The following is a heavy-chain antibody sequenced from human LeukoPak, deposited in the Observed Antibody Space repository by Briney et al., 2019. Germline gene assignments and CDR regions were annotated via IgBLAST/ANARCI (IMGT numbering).Heavy chain of an antibody. CDR2: ISGSGGST. Sequence: GGSLRLSCAASGFTVSSNYMSWVRQAPGKGLEWVSVISGSGGSTYYADSVKGRFTISRDNSKNTLYLQMNSLRAEDTAVYYCAKANSITIFGVISPVDYWGQGTLVTVSS. V-gene: IGHV3-23*01. D-gene: IGHD3-3*01. CDR3: AKANSITIFGVISPVDY. J-gene: IGHJ4*02. CDR1: GFTVSSNY.